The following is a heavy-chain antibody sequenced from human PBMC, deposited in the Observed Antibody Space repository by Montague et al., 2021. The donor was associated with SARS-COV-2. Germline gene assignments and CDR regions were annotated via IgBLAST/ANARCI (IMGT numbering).Heavy chain of an antibody. CDR1: GGSFSGHY. Sequence: SETLSLTCAVYGGSFSGHYWSWIRQPPGKGLEWIGEINNSRSTNYNPSLKSRVTISVDTSKNQFSRKLHSVTAADTAVYYCARGRIEVSMIVVVLTGASYYMDVWGKGTTVTVSS. CDR2: INNSRST. J-gene: IGHJ6*03. CDR3: ARGRIEVSMIVVVLTGASYYMDV. D-gene: IGHD3-22*01. V-gene: IGHV4-34*01.